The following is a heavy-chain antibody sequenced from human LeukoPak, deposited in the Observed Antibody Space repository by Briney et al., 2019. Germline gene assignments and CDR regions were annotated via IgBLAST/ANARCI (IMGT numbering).Heavy chain of an antibody. D-gene: IGHD2-2*01. V-gene: IGHV3-15*01. CDR2: IKSKPDGGTT. J-gene: IGHJ3*02. CDR1: GFMFSNYY. Sequence: GGSLRLSCAASGFMFSNYYMSWIRQAPGKGLEWVGRIKSKPDGGTTDYAAPVKGRFTISRDDSKNTLYLQMNSLKSEDTAVYYCTTVEYASFDIWGQGTMLTVSS. CDR3: TTVEYASFDI.